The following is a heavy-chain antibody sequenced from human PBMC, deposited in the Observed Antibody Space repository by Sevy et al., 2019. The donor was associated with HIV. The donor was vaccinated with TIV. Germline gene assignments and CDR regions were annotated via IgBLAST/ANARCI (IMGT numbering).Heavy chain of an antibody. CDR1: GFTFSSYA. CDR2: ISYDGSNK. Sequence: GGSLRLSCAASGFTFSSYAMHWVRQAPGKGLEWVAVISYDGSNKYYADSVKGRFTISRDNSKNTLNLQMNSLRAEDTAVYYCARGHRAVRYYYYMDVWGKGTTVTVSS. CDR3: ARGHRAVRYYYYMDV. D-gene: IGHD6-19*01. J-gene: IGHJ6*03. V-gene: IGHV3-30-3*01.